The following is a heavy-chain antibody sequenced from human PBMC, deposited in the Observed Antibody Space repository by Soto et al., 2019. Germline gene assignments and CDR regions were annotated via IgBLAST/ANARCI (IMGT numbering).Heavy chain of an antibody. V-gene: IGHV3-33*01. CDR1: GFMFTNHG. D-gene: IGHD4-4*01. CDR2: IWSDGNKR. Sequence: GGSLRLSCASSGFMFTNHGMHWVRQAPGKGLEWVAVIWSDGNKRYYADSVKGRFTISRDNAKNSLYLQMNSLRAEDTAVYYCARDLRDDYNFASGMDVWGQGTTVTVSS. CDR3: ARDLRDDYNFASGMDV. J-gene: IGHJ6*02.